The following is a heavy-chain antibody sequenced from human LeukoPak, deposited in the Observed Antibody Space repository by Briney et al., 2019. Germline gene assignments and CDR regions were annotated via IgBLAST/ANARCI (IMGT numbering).Heavy chain of an antibody. V-gene: IGHV5-51*01. CDR3: ARIPATSADYYDSSGYYFDY. J-gene: IGHJ4*02. Sequence: GESLKISCQGSGYSFTSYWIGWVRQMPGKGLEWMGIIYPGDSDIRYSPSFQGRVTISADKSISTAYLQWSSLKASDSAMYYCARIPATSADYYDSSGYYFDYWGQGTLVTVSS. D-gene: IGHD3-22*01. CDR1: GYSFTSYW. CDR2: IYPGDSDI.